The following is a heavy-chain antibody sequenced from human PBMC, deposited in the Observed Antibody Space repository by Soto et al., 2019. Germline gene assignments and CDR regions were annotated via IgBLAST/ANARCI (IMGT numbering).Heavy chain of an antibody. CDR1: GGTFSSYA. CDR2: IIPIFGTA. D-gene: IGHD2-2*02. J-gene: IGHJ6*02. V-gene: IGHV1-69*01. CDR3: ANSDCSSTSCYRPWGGVVIAAYYYYGMDV. Sequence: QVQLVQSGAEVKKPGSSVKVSCKASGGTFSSYAISWVRQAPGQGLEWMGGIIPIFGTANYAQKFQGRVTISADESPSTAYMELSSLRSEDTAVYYCANSDCSSTSCYRPWGGVVIAAYYYYGMDVWGQGTTVTVSS.